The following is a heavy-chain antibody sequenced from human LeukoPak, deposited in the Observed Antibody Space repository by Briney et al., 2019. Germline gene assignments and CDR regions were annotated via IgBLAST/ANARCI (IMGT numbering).Heavy chain of an antibody. Sequence: PSQTLSLTCAVYGGSFSGYYWSWIRQPPGKGLEWIGEINHSGSTNYNPSLKSRVTISVDTSKNQFSLKLSSVTAADTAVYYCARHPRYDFWSGYWAYWYFDLWGRGTLVTVSS. D-gene: IGHD3-3*01. CDR3: ARHPRYDFWSGYWAYWYFDL. V-gene: IGHV4-34*01. CDR1: GGSFSGYY. CDR2: INHSGST. J-gene: IGHJ2*01.